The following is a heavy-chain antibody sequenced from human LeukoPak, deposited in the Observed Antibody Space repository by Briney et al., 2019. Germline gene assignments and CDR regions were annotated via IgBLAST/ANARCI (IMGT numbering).Heavy chain of an antibody. V-gene: IGHV1-69*04. CDR2: IIPFHGIA. Sequence: SVKVSCKASGCTFSSYAISWVRQAPGQGLEWMGRIIPFHGIANYAQKLQGRVTITADKSTSKAYMELNSLRSDDTAVYFFWRHEVWMYCFDLWGQGTLVTVSS. D-gene: IGHD3-16*01. CDR3: WRHEVWMYCFDL. J-gene: IGHJ5*02. CDR1: GCTFSSYA.